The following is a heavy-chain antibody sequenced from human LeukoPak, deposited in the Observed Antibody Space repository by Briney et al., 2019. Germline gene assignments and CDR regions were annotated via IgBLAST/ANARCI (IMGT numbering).Heavy chain of an antibody. CDR3: ARRAGTVTSSYEGYYYYYYMDV. CDR2: INSDGSST. Sequence: GGSLRLSCAASGFTFSSYWMHWVRQAPGKGLVWVSRINSDGSSTSYADSVKGRFTISRDNAKNTLYLQMNSLRAGDTAVYYCARRAGTVTSSYEGYYYYYYMDVWGKGTTVTVSS. CDR1: GFTFSSYW. V-gene: IGHV3-74*01. D-gene: IGHD4-17*01. J-gene: IGHJ6*03.